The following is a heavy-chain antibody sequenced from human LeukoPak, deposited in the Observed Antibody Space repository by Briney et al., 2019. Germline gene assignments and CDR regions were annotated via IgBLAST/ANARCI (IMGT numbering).Heavy chain of an antibody. D-gene: IGHD1-26*01. V-gene: IGHV3-43*01. CDR1: RFTFDDYA. J-gene: IGHJ4*02. CDR3: AKGAFSGSTKGSFGY. Sequence: GGSLRLSCAASRFTFDDYAMHWVRQAPGKGLEWVSLIAWNGGSTYYADSVKGRFTISRDNSKNSLYLQMNSLRTEDTALYYCAKGAFSGSTKGSFGYWGQGTLVTVSS. CDR2: IAWNGGST.